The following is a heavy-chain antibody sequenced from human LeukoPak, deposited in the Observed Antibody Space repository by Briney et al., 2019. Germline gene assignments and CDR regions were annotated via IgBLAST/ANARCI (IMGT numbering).Heavy chain of an antibody. CDR2: INTDNGGT. CDR3: ARDGTSYYYDSSGYSHYYSYYMDV. J-gene: IGHJ6*03. D-gene: IGHD3-22*01. V-gene: IGHV1-2*06. Sequence: SVKVSCKASGYTFTGYFIHWVRQAPGHGLEWVGRINTDNGGTNYASKFQSRVTMTSDTSVTTAYMELSGLRSDDTAVYFCARDGTSYYYDSSGYSHYYSYYMDVWGKGTTITVSS. CDR1: GYTFTGYF.